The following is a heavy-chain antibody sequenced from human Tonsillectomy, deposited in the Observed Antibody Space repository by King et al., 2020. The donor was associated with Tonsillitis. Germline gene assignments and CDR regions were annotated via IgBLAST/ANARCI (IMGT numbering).Heavy chain of an antibody. CDR3: AKDNVYYDSSGFDS. V-gene: IGHV3-23*04. Sequence: VQLVESGGGLVQPGGSLRLSCAASGFNFNKFVMSWVRQAPGKGLEWVSSINSAGHTFYADSVKGRLTISRDNSKNTLHLQMDSLRAEDTAVYYCAKDNVYYDSSGFDSWGQGTLVTVSS. J-gene: IGHJ4*02. CDR1: GFNFNKFV. D-gene: IGHD3-22*01. CDR2: INSAGHT.